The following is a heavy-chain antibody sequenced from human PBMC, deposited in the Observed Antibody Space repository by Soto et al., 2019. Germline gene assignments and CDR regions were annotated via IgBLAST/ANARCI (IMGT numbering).Heavy chain of an antibody. CDR1: GFTFSSYG. V-gene: IGHV3-33*01. D-gene: IGHD2-21*01. CDR3: ARERVVIANTDAFDI. Sequence: GGSLRLSCAASGFTFSSYGMHWVRQAPGKGLEWVAVIWYDGSNKYYADSVKGRFTISRDNSKNTLYLQMNSLRAEDTAVYYCARERVVIANTDAFDIWGQGTMVTVSS. CDR2: IWYDGSNK. J-gene: IGHJ3*02.